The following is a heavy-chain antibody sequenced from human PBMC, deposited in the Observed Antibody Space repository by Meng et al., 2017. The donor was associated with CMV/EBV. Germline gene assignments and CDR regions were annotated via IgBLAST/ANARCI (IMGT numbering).Heavy chain of an antibody. J-gene: IGHJ5*02. D-gene: IGHD6-13*01. CDR3: ARTGIAAAGHNWFDP. CDR1: GGSISSGGSY. V-gene: IGHV4-31*02. CDR2: IYYSGST. Sequence: GGSISSGGSYWSWIRQHPGKGLEWIGYIYYSGSTSYNPSLKSRVTISVDTSKNQFSLKLSSVTAADTAVYYCARTGIAAAGHNWFDPWGQGTLVTVSS.